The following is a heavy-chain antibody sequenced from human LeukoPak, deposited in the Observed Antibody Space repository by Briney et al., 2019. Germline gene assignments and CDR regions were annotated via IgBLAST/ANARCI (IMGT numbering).Heavy chain of an antibody. CDR1: GFXISNYA. J-gene: IGHJ4*02. D-gene: IGHD6-13*01. Sequence: GGSLRLSCSASGFXISNYAIHWVRQAPGKGLEYVSAISANGGRTYYADSVKGRFTISRDNSKNTLYLQMSSLRAEDTAIYHCVKDLYKGDSSSWYYFHYWGQGTLVTVSS. CDR2: ISANGGRT. CDR3: VKDLYKGDSSSWYYFHY. V-gene: IGHV3-64D*06.